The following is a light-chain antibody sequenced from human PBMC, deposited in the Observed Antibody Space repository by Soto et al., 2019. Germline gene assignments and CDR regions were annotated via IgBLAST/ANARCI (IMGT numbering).Light chain of an antibody. V-gene: IGKV3-20*01. CDR2: DAS. J-gene: IGKJ2*03. CDR3: HQYGRSPMHS. Sequence: EIVLTQSPGTLSLSPGERTTLSCRASRSVSSDYFAWYQQKPGQAPRLLIYDASSRAAGIPDRFSGSGSGTDFPLTISRLEPEDFAVYYCHQYGRSPMHSFGQGTKLEIK. CDR1: RSVSSDY.